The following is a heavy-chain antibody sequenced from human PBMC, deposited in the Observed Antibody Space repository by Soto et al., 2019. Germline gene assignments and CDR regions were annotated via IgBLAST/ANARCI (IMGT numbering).Heavy chain of an antibody. CDR1: GGSISSYY. Sequence: QVQLQESGPGLVKPSETLSLTCTVSGGSISSYYWSWIRQPPGKGLEWIGYIYYSGSTNYNPSLKSRVTISVDTSKNQFSLKLSSVTAADTAVYYCARVRPYYDFWSGYRGAGQGHFDYWGQGTLVTVSS. D-gene: IGHD3-3*01. J-gene: IGHJ4*02. CDR3: ARVRPYYDFWSGYRGAGQGHFDY. V-gene: IGHV4-59*01. CDR2: IYYSGST.